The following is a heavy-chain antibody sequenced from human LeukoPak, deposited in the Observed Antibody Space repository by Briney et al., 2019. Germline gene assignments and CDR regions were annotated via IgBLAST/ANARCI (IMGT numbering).Heavy chain of an antibody. D-gene: IGHD3-10*01. J-gene: IGHJ4*02. V-gene: IGHV3-23*01. CDR3: AKSQLLWFGELLTARLGVLDY. CDR1: GFTFRNYA. CDR2: MTASGGSA. Sequence: PGGSLRLSCAASGFTFRNYAMSWVRQAPGKGLEWVSTMTASGGSAYYADSVKGRFTISRDNSKNTLYLQMNSLRAEDTAVYYCAKSQLLWFGELLTARLGVLDYWGQGTLVTVSS.